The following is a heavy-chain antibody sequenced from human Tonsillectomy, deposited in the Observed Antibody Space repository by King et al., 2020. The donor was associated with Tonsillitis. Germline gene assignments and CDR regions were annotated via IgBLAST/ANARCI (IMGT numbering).Heavy chain of an antibody. CDR1: GDTFSNHA. CDR3: AVSDIVLVPTDGKYNYYFMDV. Sequence: VQLVQSGAEVKKPGSSVKVSCKASGDTFSNHAISWVRQSPGQGLEWMGGIIPIFGTPHFAQRFQGRVTITADESTTTAYMELRSLRFEDTAVYYCAVSDIVLVPTDGKYNYYFMDVWGLGTTVTVSS. V-gene: IGHV1-69*01. CDR2: IIPIFGTP. J-gene: IGHJ6*02. D-gene: IGHD2-2*01.